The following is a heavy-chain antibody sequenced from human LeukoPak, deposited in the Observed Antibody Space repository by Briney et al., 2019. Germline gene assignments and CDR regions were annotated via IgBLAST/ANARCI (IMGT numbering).Heavy chain of an antibody. CDR3: ASNLKTYGDYSIR. CDR1: RFTLSNYW. J-gene: IGHJ4*02. Sequence: GGSLRLSCAASRFTLSNYWMSWVRQAPGKGLEWVSSISSSSSYIYYADSVKGRFTISRDNAKNSLYLQMNSLRAEDTAVYYCASNLKTYGDYSIRWGQGTLVTVSS. CDR2: ISSSSSYI. D-gene: IGHD4-17*01. V-gene: IGHV3-21*01.